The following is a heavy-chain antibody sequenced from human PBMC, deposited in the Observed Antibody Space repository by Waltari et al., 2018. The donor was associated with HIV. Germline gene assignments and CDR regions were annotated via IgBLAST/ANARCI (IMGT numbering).Heavy chain of an antibody. Sequence: QVQLVQSGAEVKKPGASVKVSCKASGYTFTGYYMHWVRQAPGQGLEWMGWINPNSGGTNYAQKLQGRVTMTRDTSISTAYMELSRLRSDDTAVYYCARDEWVEWPPGFDYWGQGTLVTVSS. D-gene: IGHD3-3*01. V-gene: IGHV1-2*02. CDR1: GYTFTGYY. CDR2: INPNSGGT. J-gene: IGHJ4*02. CDR3: ARDEWVEWPPGFDY.